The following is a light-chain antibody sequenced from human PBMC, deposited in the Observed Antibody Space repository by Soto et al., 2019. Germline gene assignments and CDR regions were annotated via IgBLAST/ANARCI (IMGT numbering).Light chain of an antibody. CDR1: QIISTY. J-gene: IGKJ1*01. Sequence: EIQRRPSPCARAASVGDTVTITCLASQIISTYLNWYQQRAGLAPRLLIYAASSLQSGVPPRFSGSGSGTDFTLTISSLQPEDFATYFCQQTYSAPPTFGQGTKVDIK. V-gene: IGKV1-39*01. CDR2: AAS. CDR3: QQTYSAPPT.